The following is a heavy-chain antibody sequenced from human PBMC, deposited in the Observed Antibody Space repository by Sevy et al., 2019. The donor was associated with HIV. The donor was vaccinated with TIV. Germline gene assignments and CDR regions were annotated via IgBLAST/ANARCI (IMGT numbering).Heavy chain of an antibody. D-gene: IGHD3-10*01. V-gene: IGHV3-30*04. CDR2: ISHDGRNNK. CDR3: ARDRGEILSSAFNY. CDR1: GFSFSEYG. Sequence: GGSLRLSCAASGFSFSEYGMHWVRQAPGKGLEWVAVISHDGRNNKYNPDSVKGRFTISRDNSKNTPYLQMNSLRAEETAIYYCARDRGEILSSAFNYWGQGTLVTVSS. J-gene: IGHJ4*02.